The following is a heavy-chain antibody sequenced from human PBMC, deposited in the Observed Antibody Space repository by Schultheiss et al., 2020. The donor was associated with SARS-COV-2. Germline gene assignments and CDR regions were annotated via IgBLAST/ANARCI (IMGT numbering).Heavy chain of an antibody. CDR3: ARVESSSWYNSYYGLDV. J-gene: IGHJ6*02. Sequence: GESLKISCAASGFTFSSYGMHWVRQTPGKGLEWVAVVSYDGSNKYYADSVKGRFTISRDNSQNTLYLQMDSLRAEDTAIYFCARVESSSWYNSYYGLDVWGQGTTVTVSS. D-gene: IGHD6-13*01. CDR2: VSYDGSNK. CDR1: GFTFSSYG. V-gene: IGHV3-33*05.